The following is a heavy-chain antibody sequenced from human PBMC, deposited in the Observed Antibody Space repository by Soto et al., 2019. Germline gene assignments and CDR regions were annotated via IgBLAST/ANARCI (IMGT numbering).Heavy chain of an antibody. CDR3: AKGRGQNWNFDY. Sequence: EVQLLESGGGSVQPGGSLRLSCAASGFTFSSYAMHWGRRPPAKGLEWVSSISGSGGTAYYADSVKGRFSISRDSLVNTLYLQMNSLRAEDTAVYYCAKGRGQNWNFDYWGQGTLVTVSP. J-gene: IGHJ4*02. D-gene: IGHD1-1*01. CDR2: ISGSGGTA. V-gene: IGHV3-23*01. CDR1: GFTFSSYA.